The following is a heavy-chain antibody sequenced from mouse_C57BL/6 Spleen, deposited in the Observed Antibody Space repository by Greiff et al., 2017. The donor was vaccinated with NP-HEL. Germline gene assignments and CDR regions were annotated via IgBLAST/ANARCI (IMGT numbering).Heavy chain of an antibody. CDR2: IYPGDGDT. Sequence: VQLQQSGPELVKPGASVKISCKASGYAFSSSWMNWVKQRPGKGLEWIGRIYPGDGDTNYNGKFKGKATLTADKSSSTAYMQLSSLTSEDSAVYCCARSGLSYYWYFDVWGTGTTVTVSS. CDR3: ARSGLSYYWYFDV. D-gene: IGHD1-1*01. J-gene: IGHJ1*03. CDR1: GYAFSSSW. V-gene: IGHV1-82*01.